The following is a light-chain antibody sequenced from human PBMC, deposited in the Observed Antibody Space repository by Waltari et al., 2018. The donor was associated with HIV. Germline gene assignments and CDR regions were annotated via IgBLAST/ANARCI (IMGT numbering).Light chain of an antibody. V-gene: IGLV3-1*01. Sequence: SYELTQPPSVSVSPGQTASIACSGAKLGDKYACWYQQRPGQSPVLVIYQDNKRPSGIPERISGSNSGNTATLTISGTQAMDEADYYCQAWDSSTVVFGGGTKLTVL. CDR3: QAWDSSTVV. CDR1: KLGDKY. CDR2: QDN. J-gene: IGLJ3*02.